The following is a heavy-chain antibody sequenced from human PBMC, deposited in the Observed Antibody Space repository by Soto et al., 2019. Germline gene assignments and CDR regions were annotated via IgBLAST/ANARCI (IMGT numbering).Heavy chain of an antibody. J-gene: IGHJ4*02. Sequence: HPGGSLRLSCAASGFSFNRYVMAWVRQVPGKGLEWVSAMRGDGYTTYYGDSMKGRCTISRVNSENTVFLQMNSLRAEDSGLYFCVKASGGGWPYYFDSWGQGTLVTVSS. V-gene: IGHV3-23*01. CDR2: MRGDGYTT. D-gene: IGHD2-15*01. CDR3: VKASGGGWPYYFDS. CDR1: GFSFNRYV.